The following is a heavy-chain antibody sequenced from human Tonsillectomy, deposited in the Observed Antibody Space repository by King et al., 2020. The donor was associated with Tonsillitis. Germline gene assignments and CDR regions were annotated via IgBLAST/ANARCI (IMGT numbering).Heavy chain of an antibody. CDR2: IYYSGST. V-gene: IGHV4-39*07. D-gene: IGHD3-16*02. CDR3: AGWGPPYDYVWGSYRPAGNRHTY. J-gene: IGHJ4*02. CDR1: GGSISSSSYY. Sequence: LQLQESGPGLVKPSETLSLTCTVSGGSISSSSYYWGWIRQPPGQGLEWIGSIYYSGSTYYNPSLKSRVTISVDTSKNQFSLKLSSVTAADTAVYYCAGWGPPYDYVWGSYRPAGNRHTYWGRGTMVAVSS.